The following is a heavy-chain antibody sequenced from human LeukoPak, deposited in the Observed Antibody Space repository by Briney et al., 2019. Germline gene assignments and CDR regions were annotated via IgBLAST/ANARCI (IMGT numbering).Heavy chain of an antibody. CDR1: GGSFRGYY. CDR2: IKHSGST. CDR3: ARDRLSSGSYYGTLMSGFDY. D-gene: IGHD1-26*01. V-gene: IGHV4-34*01. Sequence: SETLSLTCAVYGGSFRGYYWSWIRQPPGKGLEWIGEIKHSGSTNYNPSLKSRVTISVDTSKNQFSLKLSSVTAADTAVYYCARDRLSSGSYYGTLMSGFDYWGQGTLVTVSS. J-gene: IGHJ4*02.